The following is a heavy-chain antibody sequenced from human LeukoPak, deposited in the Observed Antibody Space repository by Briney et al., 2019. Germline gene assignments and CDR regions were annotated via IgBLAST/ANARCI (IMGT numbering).Heavy chain of an antibody. V-gene: IGHV4-59*08. D-gene: IGHD1-26*01. Sequence: PSETLSLTCTVSGGSISPYYWSWIRQPPGKGLEWIGYIHSSGNTYYNPALKSRVTISVDTSKNQFSLKVTSVTAADTAVYYCAGHLYSATYHYWGQGTLVTTSS. CDR1: GGSISPYY. CDR2: IHSSGNT. CDR3: AGHLYSATYHY. J-gene: IGHJ4*02.